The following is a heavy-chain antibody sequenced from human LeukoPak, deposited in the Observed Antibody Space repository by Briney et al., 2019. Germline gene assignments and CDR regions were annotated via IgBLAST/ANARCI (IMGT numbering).Heavy chain of an antibody. CDR2: IYYSGST. Sequence: SETLTLTCTVSGGSISSYYWSWIRQPPGKGLEWIGYIYYSGSTNYNPSLKSRVTISVDTSKNQFSLKLSSVTAADTAVYYCARDGVGFFDYWGQGTLVTVSS. CDR1: GGSISSYY. V-gene: IGHV4-59*01. J-gene: IGHJ4*02. CDR3: ARDGVGFFDY. D-gene: IGHD1-26*01.